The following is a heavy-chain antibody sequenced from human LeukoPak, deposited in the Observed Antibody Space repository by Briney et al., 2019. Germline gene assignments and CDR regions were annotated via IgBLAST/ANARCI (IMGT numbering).Heavy chain of an antibody. CDR3: AGGGLGIGDFDI. Sequence: PGGSLRLSCAASGFNFSSYGMHWVRQAPGKGLEWVAVIWYDGSNKYYADSVKDRFTISRDNSKNTLYLQMNSLRAEDTAVYYCAGGGLGIGDFDIWGQGTMVTVSS. J-gene: IGHJ3*02. V-gene: IGHV3-33*01. CDR1: GFNFSSYG. D-gene: IGHD7-27*01. CDR2: IWYDGSNK.